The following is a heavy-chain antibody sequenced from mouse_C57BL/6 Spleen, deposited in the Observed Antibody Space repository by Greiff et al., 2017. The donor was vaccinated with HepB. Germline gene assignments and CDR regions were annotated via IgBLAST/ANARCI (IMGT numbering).Heavy chain of an antibody. J-gene: IGHJ4*01. V-gene: IGHV14-2*01. CDR1: GFNIKDYY. Sequence: VQLQQSGAELVKPGASVKLSCTASGFNIKDYYMHWVKQRTEQGLEWIGRIDPEDGETEYAPKFQGKATITADTSSNTAYLQLSSLTSEDTAVYYCARGRGEWYAMDYWGQGTSVTVSS. CDR3: ARGRGEWYAMDY. CDR2: IDPEDGET. D-gene: IGHD1-3*01.